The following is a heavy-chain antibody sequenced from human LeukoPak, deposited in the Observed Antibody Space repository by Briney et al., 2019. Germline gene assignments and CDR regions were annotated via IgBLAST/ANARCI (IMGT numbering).Heavy chain of an antibody. V-gene: IGHV4-59*11. CDR2: LYYSGST. CDR3: ASYDFWSGNWFDP. CDR1: GGSISSHY. J-gene: IGHJ5*02. D-gene: IGHD3-3*01. Sequence: SETLSLTCTVSGGSISSHYWRWIRQPPGKGLEWIGYLYYSGSTNYNPSLKSRVTISVDTSKNQFSPKLSSVTAADTAVYYCASYDFWSGNWFDPWGQGTLVTVSS.